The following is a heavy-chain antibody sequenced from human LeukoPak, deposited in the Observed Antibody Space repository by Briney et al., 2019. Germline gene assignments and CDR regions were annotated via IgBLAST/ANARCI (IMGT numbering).Heavy chain of an antibody. CDR2: INSDGSST. CDR3: ARVRYSGYYTRSWFDP. Sequence: GGSLRLSCAASGFTFSSYWMHWVRQAPGKGLVWVSRINSDGSSTSYADSVKGRFTISRDNAKNTLYLQMNSLRAEDTAVYYCARVRYSGYYTRSWFDPWGQGTLVTVSS. D-gene: IGHD5-12*01. V-gene: IGHV3-74*01. CDR1: GFTFSSYW. J-gene: IGHJ5*02.